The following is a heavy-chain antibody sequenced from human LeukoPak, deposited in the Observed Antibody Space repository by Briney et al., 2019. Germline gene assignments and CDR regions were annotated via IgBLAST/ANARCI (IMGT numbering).Heavy chain of an antibody. V-gene: IGHV3-66*01. Sequence: GGSLRLSCAASGFTVSSNYMSWVRQAPGKGLEWVSVIYSGGRTYDADSVKGRFTISRDNSKNTVYLQMNSLRAEDTAVYYCARESNSGYYLSYWGQRTVVAVSS. CDR3: ARESNSGYYLSY. D-gene: IGHD3-22*01. CDR2: IYSGGRT. CDR1: GFTVSSNY. J-gene: IGHJ4*02.